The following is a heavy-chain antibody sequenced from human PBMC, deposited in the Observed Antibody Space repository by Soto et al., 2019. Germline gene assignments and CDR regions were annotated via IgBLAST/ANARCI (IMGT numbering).Heavy chain of an antibody. D-gene: IGHD1-26*01. J-gene: IGHJ4*02. CDR2: IYYSGST. CDR3: AGIYSGSPGGTLRY. Sequence: QVQLQESGPGLVKPSQTLSLTCTVSGGSISSGGYYWSWIRQHPGKGLEWIGYIYYSGSTYYNPSLQSGVTISVATSKNQFSLKLSSVTAADTAVYYCAGIYSGSPGGTLRYWGQGTLVTVSS. CDR1: GGSISSGGYY. V-gene: IGHV4-31*03.